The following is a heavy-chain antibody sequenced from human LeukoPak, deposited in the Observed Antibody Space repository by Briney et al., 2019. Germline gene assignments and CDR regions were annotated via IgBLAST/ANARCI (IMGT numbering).Heavy chain of an antibody. CDR3: ARGYCSSTSCHRGAFDI. J-gene: IGHJ3*02. CDR1: GGTFSSYT. Sequence: GASVKVSCKASGGTFSSYTISWVRQAPGQGLEWMGRIIPILGIANYAQKFQGRVTITADKSTSTAYMELSSLRSEDTAVYYCARGYCSSTSCHRGAFDIWGQGTMVTVSS. CDR2: IIPILGIA. D-gene: IGHD2-2*01. V-gene: IGHV1-69*02.